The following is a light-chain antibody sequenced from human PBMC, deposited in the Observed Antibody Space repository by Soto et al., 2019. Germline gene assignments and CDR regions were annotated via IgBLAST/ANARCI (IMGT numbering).Light chain of an antibody. CDR1: SSNIGGYNV. CDR3: SSYAGSSNV. CDR2: EGI. V-gene: IGLV2-14*02. Sequence: QSALTQPASVSGSPGQSITISCSGTSSNIGGYNVVSWYQQHPGKAPKVIVYEGIKRPSGVSDRFSGSTSGNTASLTVSGLQAEDEADYYCSSYAGSSNVFGTGTKVTVL. J-gene: IGLJ1*01.